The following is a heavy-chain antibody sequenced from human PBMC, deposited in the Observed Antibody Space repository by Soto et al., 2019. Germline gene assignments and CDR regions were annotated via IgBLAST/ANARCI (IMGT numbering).Heavy chain of an antibody. J-gene: IGHJ5*02. Sequence: PSETLSLTCTVSGGSISSSSYFWGWIRQPPGKGLEWIGYIYYSGSTNYNPSLKSRVTISVDTSKNQFSLKLSSVTAADTAVYYCARSLRYHWFDPWGQGTLVTVSS. CDR1: GGSISSSSYF. D-gene: IGHD3-9*01. CDR3: ARSLRYHWFDP. CDR2: IYYSGST. V-gene: IGHV4-61*05.